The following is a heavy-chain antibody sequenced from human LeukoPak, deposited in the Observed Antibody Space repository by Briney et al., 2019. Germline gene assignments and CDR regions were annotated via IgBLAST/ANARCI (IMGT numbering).Heavy chain of an antibody. D-gene: IGHD2-2*01. Sequence: GGSLRLSCAASGFTFSSYWMHWVRQGPGKGLVWVSRINSDGSSIMYADFVKGRFTISRDNAKNTLYLQINSLRAEDTAVYYCARPRYCSSTSCYPFYYYMDVWGKGTTVTISS. CDR3: ARPRYCSSTSCYPFYYYMDV. CDR2: INSDGSSI. V-gene: IGHV3-74*03. CDR1: GFTFSSYW. J-gene: IGHJ6*03.